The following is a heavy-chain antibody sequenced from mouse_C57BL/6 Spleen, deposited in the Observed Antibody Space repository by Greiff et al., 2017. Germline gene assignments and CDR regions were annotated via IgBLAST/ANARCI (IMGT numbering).Heavy chain of an antibody. CDR2: IYPGDGDT. CDR1: GYAFSSSW. CDR3: APSGSSYRYWYFDV. Sequence: QVQLKESGPELVKPGASVKISCKASGYAFSSSWMNWVKQRPGKGLEWIGRIYPGDGDTNYNGKFKGKATLTADKSSSTAYMQLSSLTSEDSAVYFCAPSGSSYRYWYFDVWGTGTTVTVSS. V-gene: IGHV1-82*01. J-gene: IGHJ1*03. D-gene: IGHD1-1*01.